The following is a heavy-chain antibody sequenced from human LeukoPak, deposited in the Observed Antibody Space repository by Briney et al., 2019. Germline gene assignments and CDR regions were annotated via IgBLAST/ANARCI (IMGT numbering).Heavy chain of an antibody. J-gene: IGHJ4*02. D-gene: IGHD5-18*01. Sequence: SETLSLTCTVSGGSISSYYWGWIRQPPGKGLEWIGSIYHSGSTYYNPSLKSRVTISVDTSKNQFSLKLSSVTAADTAVYYCARRDTAMVIDYWGQGTLVTVSS. V-gene: IGHV4-38-2*02. CDR2: IYHSGST. CDR3: ARRDTAMVIDY. CDR1: GGSISSYY.